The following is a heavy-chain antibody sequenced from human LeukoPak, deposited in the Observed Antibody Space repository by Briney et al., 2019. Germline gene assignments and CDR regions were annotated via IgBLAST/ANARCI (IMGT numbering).Heavy chain of an antibody. Sequence: PGGSLRLSCVMSGFTFSNYAMNWVCQAPGKGLEWVSDISTSSDSTYHIESVRGRFTISRDNSKNTLYLQMNSLRVDDTAVYYCASGLYGGVFDNWGQGTLVTVSS. CDR1: GFTFSNYA. J-gene: IGHJ4*02. CDR2: ISTSSDST. CDR3: ASGLYGGVFDN. V-gene: IGHV3-23*01. D-gene: IGHD4/OR15-4a*01.